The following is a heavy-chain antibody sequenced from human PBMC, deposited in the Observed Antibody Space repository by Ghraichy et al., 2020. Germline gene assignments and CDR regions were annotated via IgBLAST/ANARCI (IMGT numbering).Heavy chain of an antibody. V-gene: IGHV4-61*02. CDR3: AREAVDYGDYYFDY. J-gene: IGHJ4*02. CDR1: GGSISSGSYY. CDR2: IYTSGST. D-gene: IGHD4-17*01. Sequence: SQTLSLTCTVSGGSISSGSYYWSWIRQPAGKGLEWIGRIYTSGSTNYNPSLKSRVTISVDTSKNQFSLKLSSVTAADTAVYYCAREAVDYGDYYFDYWGQGTLVTVS.